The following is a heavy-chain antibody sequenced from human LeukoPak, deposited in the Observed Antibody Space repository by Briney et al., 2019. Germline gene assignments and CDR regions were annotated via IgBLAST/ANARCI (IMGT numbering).Heavy chain of an antibody. CDR1: GYTFTSYY. Sequence: ASVKVSCKASGYTFTSYYMHWVRQAPGQGLEWMGIINPSGGSTSYAQKFQGRVTMTRDTPTSTVYMELSSLRSEDTAVYYCAREPPSRGTTGTGWVDYWGQGTLVTVSS. CDR2: INPSGGST. V-gene: IGHV1-46*01. J-gene: IGHJ4*02. D-gene: IGHD1-1*01. CDR3: AREPPSRGTTGTGWVDY.